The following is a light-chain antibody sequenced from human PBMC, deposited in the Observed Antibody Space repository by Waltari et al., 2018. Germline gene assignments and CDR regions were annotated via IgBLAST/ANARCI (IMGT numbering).Light chain of an antibody. CDR1: QSVVFSSNNKHY. CDR2: WAS. V-gene: IGKV4-1*01. J-gene: IGKJ2*01. Sequence: DIVLTQSPEYLPVSLGERATINCKSSQSVVFSSNNKHYLAWYQQKPGQPPKLLITWASTRESGVPDRFSGSGSETDFTLTISSLQAEDVAVYYCQQCYTFPYTFGQGTKLEIK. CDR3: QQCYTFPYT.